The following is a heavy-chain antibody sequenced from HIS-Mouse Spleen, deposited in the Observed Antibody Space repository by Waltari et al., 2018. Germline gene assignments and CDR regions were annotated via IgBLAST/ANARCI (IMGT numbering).Heavy chain of an antibody. J-gene: IGHJ3*02. CDR1: GFTFSSYG. CDR2: IWYDGSNK. V-gene: IGHV3-33*01. CDR3: ARGPRTRGDAFDI. Sequence: QVQLVESGGGVVQPGRSLRLSCAASGFTFSSYGMHWVRQAPGKGLEWVAVIWYDGSNKYYADSVKGRFTISRDNSKNTLYLQMNSLRAEDTAVYYCARGPRTRGDAFDIWGQGTMVTVSS.